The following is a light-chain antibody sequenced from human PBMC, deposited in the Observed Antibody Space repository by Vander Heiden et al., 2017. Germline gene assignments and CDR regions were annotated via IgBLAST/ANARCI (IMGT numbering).Light chain of an antibody. Sequence: DIQMTQSPSSLSASVGDRVTITCQASQDIYNYLNWYQQKPGKAPKLLIYDASNLETGVPSRFSGSGSGTDVTVTISSLQPEDIATYYCQQYDKLPFTFGPGTKVDIK. CDR3: QQYDKLPFT. V-gene: IGKV1-33*01. CDR2: DAS. CDR1: QDIYNY. J-gene: IGKJ3*01.